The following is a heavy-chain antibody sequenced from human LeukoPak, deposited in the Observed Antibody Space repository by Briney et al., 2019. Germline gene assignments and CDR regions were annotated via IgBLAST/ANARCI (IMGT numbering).Heavy chain of an antibody. J-gene: IGHJ4*02. D-gene: IGHD6-13*01. CDR2: IYYSGST. Sequence: SETLSLTCTVSGGPISSYYWSWIRQPPGKGLEWIGYIYYSGSTNYNPSLKSRVTISVDTSKNQFSLKLSSVTAADTAVYYCARSMLGSSSWYPVDYWGQGTLVTVSS. CDR3: ARSMLGSSSWYPVDY. V-gene: IGHV4-59*08. CDR1: GGPISSYY.